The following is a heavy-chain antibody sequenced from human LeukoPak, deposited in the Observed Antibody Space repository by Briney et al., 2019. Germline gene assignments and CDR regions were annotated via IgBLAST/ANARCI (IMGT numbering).Heavy chain of an antibody. J-gene: IGHJ4*02. D-gene: IGHD6-19*01. CDR1: GASLSSTSHY. V-gene: IGHV4-61*01. Sequence: SETLSLTCTVSGASLSSTSHYWGWIRQPPGKGLEWIGYVFYIGSTNYNPSLKSRVTISLDTSKNQFSLKLTSVTAADTAVYYCARQDSSGWLFDYWGQGTLVTVSS. CDR3: ARQDSSGWLFDY. CDR2: VFYIGST.